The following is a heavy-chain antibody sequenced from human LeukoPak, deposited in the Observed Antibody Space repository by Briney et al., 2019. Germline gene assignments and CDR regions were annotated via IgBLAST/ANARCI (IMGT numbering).Heavy chain of an antibody. V-gene: IGHV4-34*01. CDR2: INHSGST. D-gene: IGHD2-2*01. J-gene: IGHJ5*02. CDR3: TTSSDIVVVPAAGGWFDP. Sequence: SETLSLTCAVYGGSFSGYYWSWIRQPPGKGLEWIGEINHSGSTNYNPSLKSRVTISVDTSKNQFSLKLSSVTAADTAVYYCTTSSDIVVVPAAGGWFDPWGQGTLVTVSS. CDR1: GGSFSGYY.